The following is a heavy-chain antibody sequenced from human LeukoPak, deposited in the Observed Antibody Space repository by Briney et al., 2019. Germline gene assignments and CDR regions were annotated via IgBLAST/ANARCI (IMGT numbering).Heavy chain of an antibody. CDR2: TSGSGVNS. J-gene: IGHJ4*02. CDR3: AKEYSGYDFDY. D-gene: IGHD5-12*01. V-gene: IGHV3-23*01. CDR1: GFTLRSYD. Sequence: GGSLRLSCAASGFTLRSYDMSWVRQAPGKGLEWVAATSGSGVNSYYADSVRGRFTISRDNSQNTLYLQMDGLRAEDTALYYCAKEYSGYDFDYWGQGTLVTVSS.